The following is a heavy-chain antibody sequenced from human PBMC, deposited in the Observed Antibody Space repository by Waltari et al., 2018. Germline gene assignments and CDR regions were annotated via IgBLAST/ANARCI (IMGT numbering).Heavy chain of an antibody. J-gene: IGHJ4*02. Sequence: QVQLVESGGGVVQPGRSLRLSCAASGFTFSSYGMHWVRQAPGKGLEWVAVISYDGSNKYNADSVKGRFTISRDNSKNTLYLQMNSLRAEDTAVYYCAKDGTSSSPTLDYWGQGTLVTVSS. D-gene: IGHD6-6*01. CDR3: AKDGTSSSPTLDY. CDR2: ISYDGSNK. V-gene: IGHV3-30*18. CDR1: GFTFSSYG.